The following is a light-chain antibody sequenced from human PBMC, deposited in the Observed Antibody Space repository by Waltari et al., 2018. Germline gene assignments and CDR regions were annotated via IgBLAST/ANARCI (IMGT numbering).Light chain of an antibody. CDR3: QQYGNSHFT. J-gene: IGKJ3*01. Sequence: EIVLTQSPGTLSLSPGERATLSCRASQRVSSNYLAWYQQKPGQAPRLLIYRASSRATGIPDRFSGSGSGTDFTLTISRLEPDDCAVYFCQQYGNSHFTFGPGTKVDI. CDR2: RAS. V-gene: IGKV3-20*01. CDR1: QRVSSNY.